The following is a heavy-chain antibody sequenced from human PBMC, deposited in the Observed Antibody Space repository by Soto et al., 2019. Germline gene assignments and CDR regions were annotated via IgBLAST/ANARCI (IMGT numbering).Heavy chain of an antibody. CDR2: IIPIFGTA. V-gene: IGHV1-69*13. CDR1: GGTFSSYA. J-gene: IGHJ3*02. D-gene: IGHD3-22*01. Sequence: SVKVSCKASGGTFSSYAISWVRQAPGQGLEWMGGIIPIFGTANYAQKFQGRVTITADESTSTAYMELSSLRSEDTAVYYCALDYDSSGYYYRPDAFDIWGRGTMVTVSS. CDR3: ALDYDSSGYYYRPDAFDI.